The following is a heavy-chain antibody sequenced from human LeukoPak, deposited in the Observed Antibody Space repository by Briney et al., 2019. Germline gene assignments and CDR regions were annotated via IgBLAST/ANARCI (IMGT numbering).Heavy chain of an antibody. CDR1: GGSLSSYY. Sequence: SETLSLTCTVSGGSLSSYYWRWLRQPPGKGLAWIGYIYYSGSTNYNPSLKSRVTISVDTSKNQFSLKLSSVTAADTAVYYCARVGLSDYYYYMDVWGKGTTVTVSS. V-gene: IGHV4-59*01. J-gene: IGHJ6*03. D-gene: IGHD3-10*01. CDR3: ARVGLSDYYYYMDV. CDR2: IYYSGST.